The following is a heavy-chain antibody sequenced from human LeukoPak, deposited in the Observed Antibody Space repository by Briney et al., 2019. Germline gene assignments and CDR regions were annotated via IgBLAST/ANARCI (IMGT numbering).Heavy chain of an antibody. CDR1: GGSISSYY. D-gene: IGHD5-18*01. CDR2: IYYSGST. Sequence: SETLSLTCTVSGGSISSYYWSWIRQPPGKGLEWIGYIYYSGSTNYNPSLKSRVTISVDTSKNQFSLKLSSVTAADTAVYYCASGSGYSYGHYYYGMDVWGQGTTVTVSS. CDR3: ASGSGYSYGHYYYGMDV. J-gene: IGHJ6*02. V-gene: IGHV4-59*08.